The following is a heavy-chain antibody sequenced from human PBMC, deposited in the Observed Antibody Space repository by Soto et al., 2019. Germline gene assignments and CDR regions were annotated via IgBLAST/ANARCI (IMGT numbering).Heavy chain of an antibody. CDR1: GFTFSSYW. Sequence: GGSLRLSCATSGFTFSSYWMSWVRQAPGKGLEWVANIKQDGSEKYYVDSVKGRFTISRDNAKNSLYLQMNSLRAEDTAVYYCARSIAARLNWFDPWGKGTLVTVSS. CDR3: ARSIAARLNWFDP. D-gene: IGHD6-6*01. J-gene: IGHJ5*02. V-gene: IGHV3-7*01. CDR2: IKQDGSEK.